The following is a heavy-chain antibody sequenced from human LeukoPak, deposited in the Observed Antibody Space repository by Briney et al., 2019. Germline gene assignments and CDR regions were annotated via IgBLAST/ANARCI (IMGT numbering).Heavy chain of an antibody. D-gene: IGHD4-17*01. Sequence: PGGSLRLSCAASGFTFSNHWMHWVRQAPGKGLMWVSRISRGASRTDYADSVKGRFTISRDDAKNTLYLQMNSLRAEDTAVYYCARGLRHPDYWGQGTLVTVSS. V-gene: IGHV3-74*01. J-gene: IGHJ4*02. CDR3: ARGLRHPDY. CDR2: ISRGASRT. CDR1: GFTFSNHW.